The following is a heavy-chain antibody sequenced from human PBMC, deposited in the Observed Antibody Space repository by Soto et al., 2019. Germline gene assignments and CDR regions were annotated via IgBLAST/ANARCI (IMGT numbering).Heavy chain of an antibody. CDR3: ARGGEPIDY. CDR1: GYTFTSYA. CDR2: INAGNGNT. V-gene: IGHV1-3*05. Sequence: QVQLVQSGAEEKKPGASVKVSCKASGYTFTSYAMHWVRQAPGKRREWMGWINAGNGNTKYSQKFQGRFTITRDTSASTDYMELSSLRSEDTAVYYCARGGEPIDYWGQGTLVTVSS. D-gene: IGHD2-21*01. J-gene: IGHJ4*02.